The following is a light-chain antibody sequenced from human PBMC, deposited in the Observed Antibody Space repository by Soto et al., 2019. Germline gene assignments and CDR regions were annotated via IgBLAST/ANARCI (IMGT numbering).Light chain of an antibody. Sequence: QSVLTQPRSVSGSPGQSVTISCTGTSNDVGGYNYVSWYQQHPGTAPRFMIYDVTRRPSGVPDRFSGSKSGNTASLTISGLQADDEADYYCCSYAGTYTWVFGGGTQLTVL. V-gene: IGLV2-11*01. CDR2: DVT. CDR1: SNDVGGYNY. CDR3: CSYAGTYTWV. J-gene: IGLJ3*02.